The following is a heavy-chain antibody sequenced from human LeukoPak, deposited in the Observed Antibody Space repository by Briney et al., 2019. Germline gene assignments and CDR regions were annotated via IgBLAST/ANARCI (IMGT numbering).Heavy chain of an antibody. Sequence: PGGSLRLSCAASGLTFSSYAMSWVRQAPGKGLEWVSAISGSGGSTYYADSVKGRFTISRDNSKNTLYLQMNSLRAEDTAVYYCAKDRTKHITGTLFWGQGTLVTVSS. CDR3: AKDRTKHITGTLF. V-gene: IGHV3-23*01. CDR2: ISGSGGST. D-gene: IGHD1/OR15-1a*01. CDR1: GLTFSSYA. J-gene: IGHJ4*02.